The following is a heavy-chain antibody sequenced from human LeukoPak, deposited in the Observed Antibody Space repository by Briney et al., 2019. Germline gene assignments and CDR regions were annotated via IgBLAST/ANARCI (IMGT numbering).Heavy chain of an antibody. Sequence: SETLSLTCAVSGYSISSDYYWGWIRPPPGKGLEWIGSIYHSGSTYYNPSLKSRVTISVDTSKNQFSLKLSAVTAADTAVYYCARTQRPVIDYFDYWGQGTLVTVSS. J-gene: IGHJ4*02. CDR2: IYHSGST. D-gene: IGHD3-16*02. CDR1: GYSISSDYY. V-gene: IGHV4-38-2*01. CDR3: ARTQRPVIDYFDY.